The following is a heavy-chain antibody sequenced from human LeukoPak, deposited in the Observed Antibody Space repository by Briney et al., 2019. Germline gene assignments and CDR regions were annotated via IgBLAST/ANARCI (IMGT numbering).Heavy chain of an antibody. CDR1: GFTFSSYE. CDR3: ARGRHLYSYAYDYYMDV. CDR2: ISSSGSTI. Sequence: GGSLRLSCAASGFTFSSYEMNWVRQAPGKGLEWVSYISSSGSTIYYVDSVKGRFTISRDNAKNTLYLQVDSLRAEDTAVYYCARGRHLYSYAYDYYMDVWGKGATVTISS. D-gene: IGHD5-18*01. V-gene: IGHV3-48*03. J-gene: IGHJ6*03.